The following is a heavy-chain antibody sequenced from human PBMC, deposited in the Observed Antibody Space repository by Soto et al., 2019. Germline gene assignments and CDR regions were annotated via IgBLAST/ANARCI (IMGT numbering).Heavy chain of an antibody. Sequence: PSETLSLTCTVSGGSISSGGYYWSWIRQHPGKGLEWIGYIYYSGSTYYNPSLKSRVTISVDTSKNQFSLKLSSVTAADTAVYYCARFWFGQTNENWFDPWGQGTLVTVSS. CDR3: ARFWFGQTNENWFDP. V-gene: IGHV4-31*03. D-gene: IGHD3-10*01. CDR2: IYYSGST. CDR1: GGSISSGGYY. J-gene: IGHJ5*02.